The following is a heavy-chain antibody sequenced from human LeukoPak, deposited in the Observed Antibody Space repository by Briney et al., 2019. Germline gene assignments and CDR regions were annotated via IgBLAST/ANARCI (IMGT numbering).Heavy chain of an antibody. Sequence: GGSLRLSCAASGFTFDSSAMSWVRQAPGKGLEWVSVITGSGGSTYYADSVKGRFTISRDTSNNTLYLQMNSLRADDTAVHYCAKPTTTWGQGTLVTVSP. J-gene: IGHJ5*02. CDR3: AKPTTT. D-gene: IGHD4-17*01. CDR2: ITGSGGST. V-gene: IGHV3-23*01. CDR1: GFTFDSSA.